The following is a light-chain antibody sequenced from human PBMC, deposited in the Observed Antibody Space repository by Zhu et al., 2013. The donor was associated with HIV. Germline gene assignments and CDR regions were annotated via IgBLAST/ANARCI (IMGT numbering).Light chain of an antibody. CDR2: GAS. CDR1: QTVSDNY. J-gene: IGKJ2*01. CDR3: QQRSNWPRYT. Sequence: IVLTQSPGTLSLSPGETATLSCRASQTVSDNYLDWYQQKPGQAPRLLIYGASARATGIPDRFSGGGSGRDFTLTISSLEPEDFAVYYCQQRSNWPRYTFGQGTKLEIK. V-gene: IGKV3D-20*02.